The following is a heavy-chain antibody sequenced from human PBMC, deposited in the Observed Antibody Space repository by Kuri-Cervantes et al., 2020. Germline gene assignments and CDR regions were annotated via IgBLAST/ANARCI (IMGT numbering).Heavy chain of an antibody. CDR1: GFTVSSNY. CDR2: ISSSGSTI. CDR3: ARDFGFSYYFLDY. V-gene: IGHV3-48*02. J-gene: IGHJ4*02. Sequence: GGSLRLSCAASGFTVSSNYMSWVRQAPGKGLEWVSYISSSGSTIYYADSVKGRFTISRDNAKNSLYLQMNSLRDEDTAIYYCARDFGFSYYFLDYWGPGTLVTVSS. D-gene: IGHD3-10*01.